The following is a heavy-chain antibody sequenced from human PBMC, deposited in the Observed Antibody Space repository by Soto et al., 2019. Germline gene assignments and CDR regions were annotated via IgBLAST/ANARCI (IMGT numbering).Heavy chain of an antibody. CDR1: GVTFSSYS. D-gene: IGHD3-3*02. J-gene: IGHJ4*02. V-gene: IGHV3-48*02. Sequence: GGSRRLSCAASGVTFSSYSMNWVRQAPGKGLEWVSYISSSSSTIYYADSVKGRVTISRDNSKNTLYLQMNSLRDEDTAVYYCAKDLELAAGGTEIDYWGQGTLVTVSS. CDR2: ISSSSSTI. CDR3: AKDLELAAGGTEIDY.